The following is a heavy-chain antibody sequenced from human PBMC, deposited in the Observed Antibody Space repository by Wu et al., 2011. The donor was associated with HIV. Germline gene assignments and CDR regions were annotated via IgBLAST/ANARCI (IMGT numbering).Heavy chain of an antibody. Sequence: QVQLVQSGAEVKKPGASVKVSCKASGYTFTGYYMHWVRQAPGQGLEWMGWINPNSGGTNYAQKFQGRVTMTRDTSISTAYMELSRLRSDDTAVYYCARDNSIIENRYSYGFHAFDIWGQGTMVTVSS. CDR2: INPNSGGT. D-gene: IGHD5-18*01. J-gene: IGHJ3*02. CDR3: ARDNSIIENRYSYGFHAFDI. V-gene: IGHV1-2*02. CDR1: GYTFTGYY.